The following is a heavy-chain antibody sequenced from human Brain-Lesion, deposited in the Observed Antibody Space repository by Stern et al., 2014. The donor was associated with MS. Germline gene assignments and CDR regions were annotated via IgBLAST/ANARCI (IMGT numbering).Heavy chain of an antibody. CDR1: GFTFDDYA. V-gene: IGHV3-9*01. Sequence: EGELVESGGDLVQPGRSLRLSCAAFGFTFDDYAMHWVRQAQGKGLEWVAGISWNSGPIGYADSVKGRFTTSRDNAYSSLYLQMNSLRPEDTALYYCARDITGSSAYFAYWGQGTLVTVSS. D-gene: IGHD1-14*01. CDR3: ARDITGSSAYFAY. CDR2: ISWNSGPI. J-gene: IGHJ4*02.